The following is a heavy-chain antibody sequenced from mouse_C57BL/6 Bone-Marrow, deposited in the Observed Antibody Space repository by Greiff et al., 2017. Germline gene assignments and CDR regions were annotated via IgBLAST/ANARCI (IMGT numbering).Heavy chain of an antibody. CDR1: GYTFTSYW. V-gene: IGHV1-64*01. CDR2: IHPNSGST. D-gene: IGHD2-5*01. CDR3: ARGKDYSNPAWFAY. Sequence: QVQLQQPGAELVKPGASVKLSCKASGYTFTSYWMHWVKQRPGQGLEWIGMIHPNSGSTNYNEKFKSKATLTVDKSSSTAYMQLSSLTSEDSAVXYCARGKDYSNPAWFAYWGQGTLVTVSA. J-gene: IGHJ3*01.